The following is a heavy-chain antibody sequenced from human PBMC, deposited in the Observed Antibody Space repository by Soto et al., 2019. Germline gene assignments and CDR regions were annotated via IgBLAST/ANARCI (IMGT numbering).Heavy chain of an antibody. D-gene: IGHD3-3*01. Sequence: EVQVVESGGGLVQHGGSLRLSCAASGFTFSSNSMNWVRQAPGKGLEWISYISSSSSTIYADSVKGRFTISRDNAKNSLYLQMTSLRNEDTAVYYCARVIWSGHLTSDLWGQGTLVTVSS. J-gene: IGHJ5*02. V-gene: IGHV3-48*02. CDR3: ARVIWSGHLTSDL. CDR2: ISSSSSTI. CDR1: GFTFSSNS.